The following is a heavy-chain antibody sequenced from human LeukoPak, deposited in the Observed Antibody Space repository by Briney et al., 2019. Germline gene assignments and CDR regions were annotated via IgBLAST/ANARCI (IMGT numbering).Heavy chain of an antibody. V-gene: IGHV4-61*02. J-gene: IGHJ5*02. Sequence: PSETLSLTCTVSGGSISSGSYYWSWIRQPAGKGLEWIGRIYRSGSTNYNPSLKSRVTISVDTSKNQFSLKLSSVTAADTAVYYCAREATMVRGVIITRWFDPWGQGTLVTVSS. CDR2: IYRSGST. CDR3: AREATMVRGVIITRWFDP. D-gene: IGHD3-10*01. CDR1: GGSISSGSYY.